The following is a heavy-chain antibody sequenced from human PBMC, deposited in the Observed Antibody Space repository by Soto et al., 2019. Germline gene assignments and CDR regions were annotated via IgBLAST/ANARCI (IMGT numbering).Heavy chain of an antibody. Sequence: QVTLKESGPALVKPTETLTLTCTVSGFSLTTGKMGVGWLRPPPGKALGWLAHIFSENERSYSTSLQGRLTISKDTSGSQVVLSMTNVDPVDTATYYCARMNVDSYQFYYAMDVWGQGTTVTVSS. CDR2: IFSENER. J-gene: IGHJ6*02. V-gene: IGHV2-26*01. D-gene: IGHD4-17*01. CDR1: GFSLTTGKMG. CDR3: ARMNVDSYQFYYAMDV.